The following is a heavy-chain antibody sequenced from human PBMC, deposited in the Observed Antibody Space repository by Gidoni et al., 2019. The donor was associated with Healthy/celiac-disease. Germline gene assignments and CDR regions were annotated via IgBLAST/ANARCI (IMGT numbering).Heavy chain of an antibody. CDR3: ARAPHYYDSSGYDGWFDP. CDR1: GFTVSSNY. J-gene: IGHJ5*02. Sequence: EVQLVESGGGLIQPGGSLRLSCAASGFTVSSNYMSWVRQAPGKGLEWVAVIYSGGSTYYADSVKGRFTISRDNSKNTLYLQMNSLRAEDTAVYYCARAPHYYDSSGYDGWFDPWGQGTLVTVSS. V-gene: IGHV3-53*01. D-gene: IGHD3-22*01. CDR2: IYSGGST.